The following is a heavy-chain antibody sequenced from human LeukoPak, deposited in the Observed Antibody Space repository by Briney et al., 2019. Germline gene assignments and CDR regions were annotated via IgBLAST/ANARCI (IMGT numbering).Heavy chain of an antibody. Sequence: SETLSLTCTVSGGSISSSRYYWGWISQPPGKGLEWIGSIYYSGSTYYNPSLKSRVTISVDTSKNQFSLKLSSVTAADTAVYYCARLVRALYYFDYWGQGTLVTVSS. CDR2: IYYSGST. CDR1: GGSISSSRYY. J-gene: IGHJ4*02. D-gene: IGHD3-10*02. V-gene: IGHV4-39*01. CDR3: ARLVRALYYFDY.